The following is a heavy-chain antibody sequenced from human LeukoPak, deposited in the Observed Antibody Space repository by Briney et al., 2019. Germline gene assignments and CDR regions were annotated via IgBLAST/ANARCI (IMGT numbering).Heavy chain of an antibody. Sequence: PGGSLRLSCAASGFTFSSYEMNWVRQAPGKGLEWVSYISSSGSTIYYADSVKGRFTISRDNAKNSLYLQMNSLRAEDTAVYYCARAPYYYVSSGAFDYWGQGTLVTVSS. CDR1: GFTFSSYE. D-gene: IGHD3-22*01. CDR3: ARAPYYYVSSGAFDY. J-gene: IGHJ4*02. V-gene: IGHV3-48*03. CDR2: ISSSGSTI.